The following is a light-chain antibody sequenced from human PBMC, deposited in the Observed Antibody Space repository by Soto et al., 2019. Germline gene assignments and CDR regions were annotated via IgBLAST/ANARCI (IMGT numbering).Light chain of an antibody. Sequence: QSVLTQPRSVSGSPGQSVTISCTGTSSDVGGYNYVTWYQQHPGTAPKLIIFGVSKRPSGVPDRFSGSKSANTASLSISGPQAEDEADYYCSSYAGGYRYVLATGTELTVL. J-gene: IGLJ1*01. CDR1: SSDVGGYNY. CDR2: GVS. V-gene: IGLV2-11*01. CDR3: SSYAGGYRYV.